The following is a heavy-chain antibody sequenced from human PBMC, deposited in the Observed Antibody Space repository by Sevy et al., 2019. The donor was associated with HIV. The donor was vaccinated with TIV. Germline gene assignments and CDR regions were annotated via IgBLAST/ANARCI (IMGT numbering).Heavy chain of an antibody. CDR2: ISYDGSNK. J-gene: IGHJ4*02. CDR3: ARDTRELIYSSGWQIGIDY. D-gene: IGHD6-19*01. V-gene: IGHV3-30-3*01. Sequence: GGSLRLSCAASGFTFSSYAMHWVRQAPGKGLEWVAVISYDGSNKYYADSVKGRFTMSRDNSKNTLYLQMNSLRAEDTAVYYCARDTRELIYSSGWQIGIDYWGQGTLVTVSS. CDR1: GFTFSSYA.